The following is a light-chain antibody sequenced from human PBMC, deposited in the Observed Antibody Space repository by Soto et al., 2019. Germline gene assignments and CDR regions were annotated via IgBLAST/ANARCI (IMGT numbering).Light chain of an antibody. J-gene: IGKJ1*01. Sequence: EIVLTQSPATLSLSPGERATLSCRASQSVSSYLAWYQQKPGQAPRLLIYDAVRRATGIPDRFSGSGSGTDFTLTIRRLEPEDFALYYCQQYGRSPPSTFGQGTKVDIK. CDR1: QSVSSY. V-gene: IGKV3-20*01. CDR3: QQYGRSPPST. CDR2: DAV.